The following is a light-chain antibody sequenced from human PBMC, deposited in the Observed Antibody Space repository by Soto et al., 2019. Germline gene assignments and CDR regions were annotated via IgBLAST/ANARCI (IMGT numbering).Light chain of an antibody. Sequence: DLQMTQSPSTLPASVGDRVTITCRASQSISNWLAWYQQKPGKAPNLLIYDASNLESGVPSRFSGGGSGTEFTLTISSLQPDDSATYYCQQFGQGTKVDIK. CDR3: QQ. CDR1: QSISNW. CDR2: DAS. V-gene: IGKV1-5*01. J-gene: IGKJ1*01.